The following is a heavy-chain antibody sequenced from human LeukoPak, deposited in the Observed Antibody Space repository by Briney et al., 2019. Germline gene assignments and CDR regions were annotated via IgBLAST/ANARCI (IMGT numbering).Heavy chain of an antibody. V-gene: IGHV3-23*01. CDR3: AKDSPLGYYDSSGYLDY. J-gene: IGHJ4*02. Sequence: GGSLRLSCAASGFTFSSYAMSWVRQAPGKGLEWVSAISGSGGSTYYADSVKGRFTISRDNSKNTLYLQMNSLRAEDMAVYYCAKDSPLGYYDSSGYLDYWGQGTLVTVSS. D-gene: IGHD3-22*01. CDR2: ISGSGGST. CDR1: GFTFSSYA.